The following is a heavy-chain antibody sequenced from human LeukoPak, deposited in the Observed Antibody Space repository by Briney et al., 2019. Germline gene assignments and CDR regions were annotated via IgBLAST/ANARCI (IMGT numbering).Heavy chain of an antibody. Sequence: ASVKVSCKASGYTFTGYYIHWVRQAPGQGLEWMGWINPNSGVTHYPQKFQGRVTLTRDTSIRTAYMEVSSLRSDDTAVYYCARGQQWLEAFDYWGLGTLVTVSS. J-gene: IGHJ4*02. CDR1: GYTFTGYY. CDR2: INPNSGVT. D-gene: IGHD6-19*01. CDR3: ARGQQWLEAFDY. V-gene: IGHV1-2*02.